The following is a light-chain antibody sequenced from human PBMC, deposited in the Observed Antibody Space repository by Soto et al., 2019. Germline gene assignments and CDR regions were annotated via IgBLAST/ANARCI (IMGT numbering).Light chain of an antibody. Sequence: QSALTQPASVSGSPGQSITISCTGTSSDVGGYNYVSWYQQHPGKAPKLMIYDVSNRPSGVSNRFSGSKSGNTASLTISGLQAEDEADYCCSSYTSSSTLYVFGTGTKVIVL. V-gene: IGLV2-14*01. CDR1: SSDVGGYNY. CDR2: DVS. J-gene: IGLJ1*01. CDR3: SSYTSSSTLYV.